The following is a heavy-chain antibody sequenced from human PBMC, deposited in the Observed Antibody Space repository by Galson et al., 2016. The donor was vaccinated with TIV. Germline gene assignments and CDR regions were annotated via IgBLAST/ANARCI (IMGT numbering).Heavy chain of an antibody. D-gene: IGHD5-18*01. CDR3: ARSRGYSYGYVDP. CDR1: GGTFNSYG. V-gene: IGHV1-69*13. CDR2: IIPVFGTT. J-gene: IGHJ5*02. Sequence: SVKVSCKASGGTFNSYGISWVRQAPGQGLQWMGGIIPVFGTTKYSPDFQGRVAVTADESTGTAYMELSGLRFDDTAVYLCARSRGYSYGYVDPWGQGTLVTVSA.